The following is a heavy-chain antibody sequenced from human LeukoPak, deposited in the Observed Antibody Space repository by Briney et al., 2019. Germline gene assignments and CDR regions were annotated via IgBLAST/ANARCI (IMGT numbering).Heavy chain of an antibody. CDR2: IYYSGST. CDR1: GGSISSGGYY. J-gene: IGHJ4*02. CDR3: ARQGMDSGYYYYFDY. V-gene: IGHV4-31*03. D-gene: IGHD3-22*01. Sequence: SQTLSLTCTVSGGSISSGGYYWSWIRQHPGKGLEWIGYIYYSGSTNYNPSLKSRVTISVDTSKNQFSLKLSSVTAADTAVYYCARQGMDSGYYYYFDYWGQGTLVTVSS.